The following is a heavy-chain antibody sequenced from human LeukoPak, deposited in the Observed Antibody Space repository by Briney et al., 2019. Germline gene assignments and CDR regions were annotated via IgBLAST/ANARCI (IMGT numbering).Heavy chain of an antibody. CDR2: IYYSGST. Sequence: SETLSLTCTVSGGSISSSSYYWGWIRQPPGKGLEWIGSIYYSGSTYYNPSLKSRVTISVDTSKNQFSLKLSSVTAADTAVYYCARLAVVTAMGIDYWGQGTLVTVSS. D-gene: IGHD2-21*02. CDR3: ARLAVVTAMGIDY. V-gene: IGHV4-39*01. CDR1: GGSISSSSYY. J-gene: IGHJ4*02.